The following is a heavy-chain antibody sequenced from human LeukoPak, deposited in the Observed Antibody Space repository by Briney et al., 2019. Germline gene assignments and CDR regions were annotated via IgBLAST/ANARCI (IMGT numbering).Heavy chain of an antibody. Sequence: GGSLRLSCAASGCSVSSNYMNWVRQAPGKGLEWVSVTNSGGTTYYADSVRGRFTNSRDNSKNTLYVQMDRLRAEDTAVYYCVLTKVTTSIEYWGQGTLVTLSS. J-gene: IGHJ4*02. CDR3: VLTKVTTSIEY. D-gene: IGHD4-17*01. CDR1: GCSVSSNY. CDR2: TNSGGTT. V-gene: IGHV3-66*01.